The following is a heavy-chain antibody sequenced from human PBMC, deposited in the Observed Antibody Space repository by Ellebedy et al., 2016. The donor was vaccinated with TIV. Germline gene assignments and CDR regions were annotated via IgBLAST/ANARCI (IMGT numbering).Heavy chain of an antibody. CDR1: GGSISSGGYY. CDR3: ARDRSFFAGDSSGYTH. V-gene: IGHV4-31*03. J-gene: IGHJ4*02. CDR2: IYYSGST. Sequence: SETLSLXXTVSGGSISSGGYYWSWIRQHPGEGLEWIGYIYYSGSTYYNPSLKSRVTISVDTSKNQFSLKLSSVTAADTAVYYCARDRSFFAGDSSGYTHWGQGTLVTVSS. D-gene: IGHD3-22*01.